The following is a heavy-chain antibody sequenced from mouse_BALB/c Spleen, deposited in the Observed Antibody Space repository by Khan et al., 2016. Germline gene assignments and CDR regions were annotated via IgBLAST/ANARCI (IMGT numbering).Heavy chain of an antibody. CDR3: ARDDQDYDAWFAS. V-gene: IGHV2-9*02. Sequence: QVQLKESGPGLVAPSQSLSITCTVSGFSLTNSGVHWIRQPPGKGLEWLGVIWPGGSTDYNSALMSRLSITKDNSQNQVFLKMISLQTDDTARYYCARDDQDYDAWFASWGQGTLVIVS. CDR2: IWPGGST. CDR1: GFSLTNSG. D-gene: IGHD2-4*01. J-gene: IGHJ3*01.